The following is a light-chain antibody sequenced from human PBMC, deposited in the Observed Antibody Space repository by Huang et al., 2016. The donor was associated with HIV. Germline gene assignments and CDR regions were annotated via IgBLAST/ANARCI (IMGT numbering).Light chain of an antibody. CDR1: QAISHS. Sequence: DIQMTQSPSSLSASIGDRVNITCRASQAISHSLAWYQQKPGKAPTVLLYTESKLESGVPSRFSGSGSGTDYTLTIDSPQPEDFATYYCQQYYTNLWTFGQGTKVEI. V-gene: IGKV1-NL1*01. J-gene: IGKJ1*01. CDR2: TES. CDR3: QQYYTNLWT.